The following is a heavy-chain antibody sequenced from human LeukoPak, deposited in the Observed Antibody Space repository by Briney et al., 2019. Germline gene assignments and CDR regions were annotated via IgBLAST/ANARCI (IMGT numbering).Heavy chain of an antibody. D-gene: IGHD1-14*01. J-gene: IGHJ4*02. Sequence: GGSLRLSCAASGLTVSSNYMSWVRQAPGKGLEWFSVMYRSDATYYADSVKGRFTMSRDSSKNTVYLQMNSLRSEDTAVYYCARDLPDQGAYWGQGTLVIVSS. V-gene: IGHV3-53*01. CDR1: GLTVSSNY. CDR3: ARDLPDQGAY. CDR2: MYRSDAT.